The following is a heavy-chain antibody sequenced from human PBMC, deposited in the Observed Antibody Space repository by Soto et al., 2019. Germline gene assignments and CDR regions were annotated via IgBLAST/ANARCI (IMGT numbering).Heavy chain of an antibody. D-gene: IGHD3-10*01. CDR3: ARTGREFGNPSVDYYYGMDV. J-gene: IGHJ6*02. V-gene: IGHV1-69*01. CDR1: GGTFSSYA. Sequence: QVQLVQSGAEVKKPGSSVKVSCKASGGTFSSYAISWVRQAPGQGLEWMGGIIPIFGTANYAQKFQGRVTITAAESTSTAYMELSSLRSEDTAVYYCARTGREFGNPSVDYYYGMDVWGQGTTVTVSS. CDR2: IIPIFGTA.